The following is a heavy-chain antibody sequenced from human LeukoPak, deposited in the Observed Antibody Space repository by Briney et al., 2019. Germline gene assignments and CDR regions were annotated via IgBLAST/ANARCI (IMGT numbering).Heavy chain of an antibody. CDR3: ARSLDPFDY. J-gene: IGHJ4*02. Sequence: GGSLRLSCAACGFSVSSNYMSWVRQAPGKGLEWVSVIYSGGSTYYADSVKGRFTISRDNSKNTLYLQMNSLRAEDTAVYYCARSLDPFDYWGQGTLVTVSS. V-gene: IGHV3-53*01. CDR2: IYSGGST. D-gene: IGHD1-1*01. CDR1: GFSVSSNY.